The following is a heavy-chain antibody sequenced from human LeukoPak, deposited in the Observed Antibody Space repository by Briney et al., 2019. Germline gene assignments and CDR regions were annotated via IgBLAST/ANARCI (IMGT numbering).Heavy chain of an antibody. Sequence: GGSLRLSCAASGFTFSSYWMHWVRQAPGKGLVWVSLINRDGSSTSYADSVKGRFTISRDNAKNTLYLQMNSLRAEDTAVYYCATTTYYWGQGTLVTVSS. V-gene: IGHV3-74*01. CDR3: ATTTYY. CDR2: INRDGSST. D-gene: IGHD1-7*01. CDR1: GFTFSSYW. J-gene: IGHJ4*02.